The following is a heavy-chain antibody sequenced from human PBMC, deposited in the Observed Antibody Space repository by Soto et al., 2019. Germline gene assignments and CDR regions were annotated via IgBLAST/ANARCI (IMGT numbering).Heavy chain of an antibody. V-gene: IGHV3-21*01. D-gene: IGHD3-10*01. CDR3: ARETMVRGAITLPPDY. CDR1: GFTFSSYS. Sequence: EVQLVESGGGLVKPGGSLRLSCAASGFTFSSYSMTWVRQAPGKGLEWVSSISSTSSYIYYADSVKGRFTISRDNAKTSLYLQMNSLRAEDTAVYYCARETMVRGAITLPPDYWGQGSLVTVSS. J-gene: IGHJ4*02. CDR2: ISSTSSYI.